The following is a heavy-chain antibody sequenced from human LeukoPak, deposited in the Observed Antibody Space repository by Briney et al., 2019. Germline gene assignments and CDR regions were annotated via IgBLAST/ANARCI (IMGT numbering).Heavy chain of an antibody. CDR3: ARHDGSYYTYNFDC. CDR2: IYYSGST. CDR1: GGSIRNSNYY. V-gene: IGHV4-39*01. J-gene: IGHJ4*02. D-gene: IGHD3-22*01. Sequence: SETLSLTCTVSGGSIRNSNYYWGWIRQPPGKGLEWIGSIYYSGSTNYKPSLRSRVTISIDTSKNQFSLKVNSVTAADTAVYYCARHDGSYYTYNFDCWGQGTLVTVSS.